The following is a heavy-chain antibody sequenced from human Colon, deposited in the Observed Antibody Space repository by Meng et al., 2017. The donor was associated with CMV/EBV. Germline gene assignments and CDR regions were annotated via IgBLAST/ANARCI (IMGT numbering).Heavy chain of an antibody. CDR3: VRDHCSSTSCSYSDFWSGHFGHYGMDL. CDR2: IKQDGGEK. D-gene: IGHD3-3*01. CDR1: GFTFDTYW. J-gene: IGHJ6*02. Sequence: GESLKISCEASGFTFDTYWMSWVRQSPGKGLEWVANIKQDGGEKYYADSVKGRFTISREGVNNSLYLQMDSLRAEDTAVYYCVRDHCSSTSCSYSDFWSGHFGHYGMDLWGQGTTVTVSS. V-gene: IGHV3-7*01.